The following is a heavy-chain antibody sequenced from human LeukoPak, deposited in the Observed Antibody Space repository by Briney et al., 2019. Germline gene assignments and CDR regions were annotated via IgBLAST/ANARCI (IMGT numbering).Heavy chain of an antibody. CDR3: TRDLTGATWSENDY. J-gene: IGHJ4*02. CDR1: GFTFSSYG. D-gene: IGHD2-8*02. CDR2: ISYDGSNK. V-gene: IGHV3-30*03. Sequence: GRSLRLSCAASGFTFSSYGMHWVRQAPGKGLEWVAVISYDGSNKYYADSVKGRFTIPRDTSKNSLYLQMNNLRADDTAMYYCTRDLTGATWSENDYWGQGTLVTISS.